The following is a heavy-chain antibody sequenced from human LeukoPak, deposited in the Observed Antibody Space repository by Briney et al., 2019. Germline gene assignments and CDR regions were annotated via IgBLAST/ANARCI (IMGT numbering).Heavy chain of an antibody. CDR3: ARVVEAAVAFDI. J-gene: IGHJ3*02. V-gene: IGHV4-4*07. CDR1: GGSISNYY. Sequence: SETLSLTCTVSGGSISNYYWSWIRQPAGKGLEWIGRIYTSGSTNYNPSLKSRVTMSVDTSKNLFSLKLSSVTAADTAVYYCARVVEAAVAFDIWGQGTMVTVSS. CDR2: IYTSGST. D-gene: IGHD6-13*01.